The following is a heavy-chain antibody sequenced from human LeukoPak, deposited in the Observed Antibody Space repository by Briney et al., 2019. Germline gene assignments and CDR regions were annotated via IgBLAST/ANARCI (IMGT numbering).Heavy chain of an antibody. CDR1: GYTFTSYD. D-gene: IGHD6-19*01. V-gene: IGHV1-8*01. Sequence: ASVKVSCKASGYTFTSYDINWVRQATGQGLEWMGWMNPNSGNTGYAQKFQGRVTMTRNTSISTAYMELSSLRSEDTAVYYCARGVQWPYYFDYWGQGTLVTVSS. J-gene: IGHJ4*02. CDR2: MNPNSGNT. CDR3: ARGVQWPYYFDY.